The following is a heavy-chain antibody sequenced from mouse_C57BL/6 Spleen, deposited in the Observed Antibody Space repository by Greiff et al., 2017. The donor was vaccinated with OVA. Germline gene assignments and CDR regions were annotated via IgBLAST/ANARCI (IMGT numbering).Heavy chain of an antibody. CDR1: GFNIKDDY. J-gene: IGHJ2*01. CDR2: IDPENGDT. Sequence: VQLQQSGAELVRPGASVKLSCTASGFNIKDDYMHWVKQRPEQGLEWIGWIDPENGDTEYASKFQGKATITADTSSNTAYLQLSSLTSEDTAVYYCTTSGYGSFLYYYDYWGQGTTLTVSS. V-gene: IGHV14-4*01. D-gene: IGHD1-1*01. CDR3: TTSGYGSFLYYYDY.